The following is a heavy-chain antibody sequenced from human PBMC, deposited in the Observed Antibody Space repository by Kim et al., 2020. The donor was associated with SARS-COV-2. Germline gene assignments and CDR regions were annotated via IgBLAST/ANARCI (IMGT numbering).Heavy chain of an antibody. Sequence: YADPVKGRFTISRDNSKNTLYLKMNSLRAEDTALYYCAKDRSSTYYGDGDYWGQGTLVTVSS. V-gene: IGHV3-23*01. J-gene: IGHJ4*02. D-gene: IGHD3-22*01. CDR3: AKDRSSTYYGDGDY.